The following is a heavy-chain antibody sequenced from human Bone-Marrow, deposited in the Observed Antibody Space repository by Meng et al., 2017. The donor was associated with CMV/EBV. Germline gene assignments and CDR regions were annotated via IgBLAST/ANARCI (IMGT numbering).Heavy chain of an antibody. CDR1: GFTFSRYA. D-gene: IGHD3-22*01. Sequence: GESLKISCAASGFTFSRYAMHWVRQAPGKGLEWVAVISYDGSNKYYADSVKGRFTISRDNSKNTLYLQMNSLKTEDTALYYCTRDLRPYYYDSSAFDYWGQGTLVTVSS. J-gene: IGHJ4*02. CDR3: TRDLRPYYYDSSAFDY. V-gene: IGHV3-30-3*01. CDR2: ISYDGSNK.